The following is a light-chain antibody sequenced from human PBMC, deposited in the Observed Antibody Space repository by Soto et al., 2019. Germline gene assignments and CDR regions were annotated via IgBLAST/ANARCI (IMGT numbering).Light chain of an antibody. J-gene: IGKJ4*01. CDR1: QSVSSSY. V-gene: IGKV3-20*01. CDR3: QQYGSSPLT. Sequence: EIVMTQSPATLSVSPGEWATLSCRASQSVSSSYLAWYQQKPGQAPRLLIYGASNRATGIPDRFSGSGSGTDFTLTISRLEPEDFAVYYCQQYGSSPLTFGGGTKVDIK. CDR2: GAS.